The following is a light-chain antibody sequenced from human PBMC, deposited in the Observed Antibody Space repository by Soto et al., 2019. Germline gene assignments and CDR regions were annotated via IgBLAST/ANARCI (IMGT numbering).Light chain of an antibody. V-gene: IGKV3-15*01. J-gene: IGKJ4*01. CDR1: QSVSSN. CDR2: GAS. CDR3: PQYNNWPSLG. Sequence: EIVMTQSPATLSVSPGERATLSCRASQSVSSNLAWYQQKPGQAPRLLIYGASARATGIPARFSGSGSGTEFTLTISSLQSEDFAVYYCPQYNNWPSLGFGGGTKVEIK.